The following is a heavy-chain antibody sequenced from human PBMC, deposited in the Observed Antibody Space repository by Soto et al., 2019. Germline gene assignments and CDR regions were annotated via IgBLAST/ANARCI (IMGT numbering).Heavy chain of an antibody. Sequence: SETLSLTCAVSGYSISSGYYWGWIRQPPGKGLEWIGTIYHSGSTFHNPSLKSRVTISVDTSKNQFSLRLRSVTAADTAVYYCAVGYCSSTTCSREYFQHWGQGTLVTVSS. CDR3: AVGYCSSTTCSREYFQH. CDR2: IYHSGST. CDR1: GYSISSGYY. V-gene: IGHV4-38-2*01. J-gene: IGHJ1*01. D-gene: IGHD2-2*01.